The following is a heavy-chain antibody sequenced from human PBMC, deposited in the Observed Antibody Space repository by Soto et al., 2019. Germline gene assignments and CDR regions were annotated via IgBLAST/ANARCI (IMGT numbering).Heavy chain of an antibody. Sequence: GASVKVSCKASGYTFTSYGISWVRQAPGQGLEWMGWISAYNGNTNYAQKLQGRVTMTTDTSTSTAYMELRSLSSDDTAVYYCARLTWIRFFPPYYIDFWGQGTLVTLSS. CDR3: ARLTWIRFFPPYYIDF. CDR1: GYTFTSYG. J-gene: IGHJ4*02. D-gene: IGHD5-12*01. V-gene: IGHV1-18*01. CDR2: ISAYNGNT.